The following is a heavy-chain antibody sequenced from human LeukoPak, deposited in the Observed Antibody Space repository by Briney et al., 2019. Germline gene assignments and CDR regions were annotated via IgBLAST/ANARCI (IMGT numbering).Heavy chain of an antibody. Sequence: GASVKVSCKASGGTFSSYTISWVRQAPGLGLEWMGRIIPILGIANYAQKFQGRVTITADKSTSTAYMELSSLRSEDTAVYYCARDKAERRDGYNFPLDYWGQGTLVTVSS. D-gene: IGHD5-24*01. J-gene: IGHJ4*02. CDR1: GGTFSSYT. CDR2: IIPILGIA. CDR3: ARDKAERRDGYNFPLDY. V-gene: IGHV1-69*04.